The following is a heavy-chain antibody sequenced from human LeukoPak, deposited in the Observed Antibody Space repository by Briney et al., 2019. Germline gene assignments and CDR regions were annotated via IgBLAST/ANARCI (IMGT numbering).Heavy chain of an antibody. CDR3: ARGNWNYVVYYFDY. V-gene: IGHV3-48*04. CDR2: ISSSSSTI. CDR1: GFTFSSYS. Sequence: GGSLRLSCAASGFTFSSYSMNWVRQAPGKGLEWVSYISSSSSTIYYADSVKGRFTISRDNAKNSLYLQMNSLRAEDTAVYYCARGNWNYVVYYFDYWGQGTLVTVSS. J-gene: IGHJ4*02. D-gene: IGHD1-7*01.